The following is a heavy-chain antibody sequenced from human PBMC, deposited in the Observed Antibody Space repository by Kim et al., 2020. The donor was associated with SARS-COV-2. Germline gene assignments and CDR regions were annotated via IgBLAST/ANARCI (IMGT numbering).Heavy chain of an antibody. Sequence: NPSLKSRVTISVDTSKNQFSLKLSSVTAADTAVYYCARDSYYSSGYYPDYWGQGTLVTVSS. CDR3: ARDSYYSSGYYPDY. J-gene: IGHJ4*02. D-gene: IGHD3-22*01. V-gene: IGHV4-34*01.